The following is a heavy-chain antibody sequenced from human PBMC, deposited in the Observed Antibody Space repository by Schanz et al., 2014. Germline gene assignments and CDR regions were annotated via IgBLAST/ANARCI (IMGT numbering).Heavy chain of an antibody. CDR2: ISAYTNNT. J-gene: IGHJ5*02. D-gene: IGHD2-2*01. CDR1: RYTFNTYG. V-gene: IGHV1-18*01. CDR3: ARDRRRYCSTASCLHDNWFDP. Sequence: QGQLVQSGPEVKEPGASVKVSCEASRYTFNTYGLNWVRQAPGQGLEWMGWISAYTNNTNYAQKVQGRVTMTTDTSTGTAYMELRSLRSGDTAVYYCARDRRRYCSTASCLHDNWFDPWGQGTLVIVSS.